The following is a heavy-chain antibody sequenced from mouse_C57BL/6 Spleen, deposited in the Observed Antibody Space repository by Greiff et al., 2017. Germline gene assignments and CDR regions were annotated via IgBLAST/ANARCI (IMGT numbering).Heavy chain of an antibody. V-gene: IGHV1-39*01. Sequence: VHVKQSGPELVKPGASVKISCKASGYSFTDYNMNWVKQSNGKSLEWIGVINPNYGTTSYNQKFKGKATLTVDQSSSTAYMQLNSLTSEDSAVYYCAREGYYGRRGYFDVWGTGTTVTVSS. CDR3: AREGYYGRRGYFDV. J-gene: IGHJ1*03. CDR1: GYSFTDYN. D-gene: IGHD1-1*01. CDR2: INPNYGTT.